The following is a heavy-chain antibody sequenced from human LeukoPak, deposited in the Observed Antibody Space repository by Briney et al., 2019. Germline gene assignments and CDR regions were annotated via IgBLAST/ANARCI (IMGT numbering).Heavy chain of an antibody. J-gene: IGHJ4*02. CDR2: VDPSDSYT. CDR3: ARMVAANTDLGY. D-gene: IGHD2-15*01. V-gene: IGHV5-10-1*01. Sequence: GESLRISCKGSGYSFTSYWISWVRQMPGKGLEWMGRVDPSDSYTNYSPSFQGHVTISADKSISTAYLQWSSLKASDTAMYYCARMVAANTDLGYWGQGTLVTVSS. CDR1: GYSFTSYW.